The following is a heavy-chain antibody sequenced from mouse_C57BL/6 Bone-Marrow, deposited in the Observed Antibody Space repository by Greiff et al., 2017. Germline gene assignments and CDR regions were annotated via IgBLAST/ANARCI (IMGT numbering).Heavy chain of an antibody. D-gene: IGHD2-12*01. Sequence: VQLQQPGAEPVMPGASVKLSCKASGYTFTSYWMHWVKQRPGQGLEWIGEIDPSDSYTNYNQKFKGKSTLTVDKSSSTAYMQLSSLTSEDSAVYYCAREYYTWFAYWGQGTLVTVSA. CDR1: GYTFTSYW. J-gene: IGHJ3*01. CDR3: AREYYTWFAY. V-gene: IGHV1-69*01. CDR2: IDPSDSYT.